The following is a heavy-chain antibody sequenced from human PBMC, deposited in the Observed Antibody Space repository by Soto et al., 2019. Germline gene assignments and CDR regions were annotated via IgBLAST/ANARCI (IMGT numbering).Heavy chain of an antibody. J-gene: IGHJ6*02. CDR1: GFTFSDYY. Sequence: QVQLVESGGGLVKPGGSLRLSCAASGFTFSDYYMSWIRQAPGKGLEWVSYISSSGSTIYYADSVKGRFTISRDNAKNAXXLQMHSLRAEDTAVYYCARDPRPDWFYSYYYGMDVWGQGTTVTVSS. V-gene: IGHV3-11*01. CDR3: ARDPRPDWFYSYYYGMDV. CDR2: ISSSGSTI. D-gene: IGHD3-9*01.